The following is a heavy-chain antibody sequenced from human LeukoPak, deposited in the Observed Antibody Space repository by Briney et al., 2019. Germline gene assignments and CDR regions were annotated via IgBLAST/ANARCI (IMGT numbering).Heavy chain of an antibody. V-gene: IGHV5-51*01. Sequence: GESLKISCRGSGYRFTTYWIGWVRPMPGKGLEWMGIIYPGDSDTIYTPSFQGQVTMSADKSINTAYLQWSSLKASDTAMYYCARRQGCSSTSCPPDYWGQGTLVTVSP. J-gene: IGHJ4*02. D-gene: IGHD2-2*01. CDR3: ARRQGCSSTSCPPDY. CDR1: GYRFTTYW. CDR2: IYPGDSDT.